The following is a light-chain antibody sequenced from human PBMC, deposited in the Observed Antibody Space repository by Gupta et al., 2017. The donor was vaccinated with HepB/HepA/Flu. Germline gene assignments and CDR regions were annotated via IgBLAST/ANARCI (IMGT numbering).Light chain of an antibody. CDR1: ESIGSN. J-gene: IGKJ3*01. CDR2: SAS. V-gene: IGKV3-11*01. CDR3: QQRSSWPPFA. Sequence: EVVLAQSPVTLSLSPGERATLSCRASESIGSNLAWYQPKPGQAPRLLIYSASKRPTDIAPRFSGSGSGTDFTLTITSLEPEDFALYYCQQRSSWPPFAFGPGTKVDF.